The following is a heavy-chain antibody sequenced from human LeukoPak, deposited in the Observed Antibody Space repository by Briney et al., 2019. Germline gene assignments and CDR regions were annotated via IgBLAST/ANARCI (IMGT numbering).Heavy chain of an antibody. CDR2: ISSSSSYI. J-gene: IGHJ4*02. V-gene: IGHV3-21*01. CDR1: GFTFSSYS. D-gene: IGHD2-15*01. CDR3: ARPTKYCSGGSCMDY. Sequence: GGSLRLSCAASGFTFSSYSMNWVRQAPGKGLEWVSSISSSSSYIYYADSVKGRFTISRDNAKHSLYLQMNSLRAEDTAVYYCARPTKYCSGGSCMDYWGRGTLVTVSS.